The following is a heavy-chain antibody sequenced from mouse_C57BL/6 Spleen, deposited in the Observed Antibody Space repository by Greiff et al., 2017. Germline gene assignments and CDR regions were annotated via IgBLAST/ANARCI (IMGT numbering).Heavy chain of an antibody. Sequence: QVQLQQSGAELVKPGASVKLSCKASGYTFTSYWMQWVKQRPGQGLEWIGEIDPSDSYTNYNQKFKGKATLTVDTSSSTAYMQLSSLTSEDSAVYYCGRRVGRRWFDYWGQGTTLTVSS. CDR1: GYTFTSYW. V-gene: IGHV1-50*01. CDR2: IDPSDSYT. D-gene: IGHD4-1*01. J-gene: IGHJ2*01. CDR3: GRRVGRRWFDY.